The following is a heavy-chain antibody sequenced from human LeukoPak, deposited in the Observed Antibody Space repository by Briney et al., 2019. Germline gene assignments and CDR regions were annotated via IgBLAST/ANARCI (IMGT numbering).Heavy chain of an antibody. CDR1: GFTFSSYT. CDR2: IGTSSTTI. D-gene: IGHD6-13*01. Sequence: PGGSLRLSCAASGFTFSSYTMNWVRQPPGKGLEWVSNIGTSSTTIYYADSVKGRFTISRDNAKNSLYLQMNSLRAEDTAVYYCARELSSSSWYNGYYYYYMDVWGKGTTVTVSS. J-gene: IGHJ6*03. V-gene: IGHV3-48*01. CDR3: ARELSSSSWYNGYYYYYMDV.